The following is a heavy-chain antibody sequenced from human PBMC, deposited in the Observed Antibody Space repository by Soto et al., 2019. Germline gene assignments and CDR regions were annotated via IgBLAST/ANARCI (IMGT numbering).Heavy chain of an antibody. J-gene: IGHJ3*02. V-gene: IGHV1-45*01. CDR2: LTPFGDKT. CDR3: AGARGRHDVFDT. CDR1: GDTYRY. Sequence: GASVKVSCKASGDTYRYLHWVRQAPGQALEWMGWLTPFGDKTNYAQKFQDRLTIIRDSSMSTAYMELSSLRSEDTAIYFCAGARGRHDVFDTWGQGTMVTVSS.